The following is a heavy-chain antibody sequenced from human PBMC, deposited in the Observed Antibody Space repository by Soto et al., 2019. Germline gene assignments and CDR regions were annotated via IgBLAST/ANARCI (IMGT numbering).Heavy chain of an antibody. V-gene: IGHV3-53*01. Sequence: RLSCAASGFSVISNYMSWVRQAPGKGLEWVSIIYIDGRTYYADSVKGRCTISRDTSKNMLFLQINSLRAEDTAVYYCAREGADSCHGGNCYDYAMDVWGQGTTVTVSS. D-gene: IGHD3-16*01. J-gene: IGHJ6*02. CDR1: GFSVISNY. CDR2: IYIDGRT. CDR3: AREGADSCHGGNCYDYAMDV.